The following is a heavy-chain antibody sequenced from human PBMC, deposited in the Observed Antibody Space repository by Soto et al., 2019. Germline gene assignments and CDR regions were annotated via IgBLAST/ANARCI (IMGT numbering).Heavy chain of an antibody. D-gene: IGHD2-21*01. J-gene: IGHJ4*02. V-gene: IGHV3-23*01. CDR2: ISGNGGTT. CDR3: AREPPYCGSECRSLSDY. CDR1: GFTFSSYS. Sequence: EVQLLESGGGLVQPGGSLRLSCAASGFTFSSYSMSWLRQAPGKGLEWVSVISGNGGTTYYGVSVRGRFTISRDNCRNTLFLQMNSLRGEDTAVYFCAREPPYCGSECRSLSDYWGQGTLVTVAS.